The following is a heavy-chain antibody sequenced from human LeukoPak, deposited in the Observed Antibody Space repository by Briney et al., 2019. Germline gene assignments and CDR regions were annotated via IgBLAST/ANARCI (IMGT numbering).Heavy chain of an antibody. D-gene: IGHD2-8*02. CDR1: GGSINNHY. CDR3: EQSGGGLHYFDY. CDR2: IHYTGTT. J-gene: IGHJ4*02. Sequence: NPSETLSLTCIVSGGSINNHYWTWIRQTPGKGLEWIGDIHYTGTTKYNPSLKSRVTISIDTSKNQFSLKLSSVTAADTAVYYCEQSGGGLHYFDYWGQGTLVTVSS. V-gene: IGHV4-59*11.